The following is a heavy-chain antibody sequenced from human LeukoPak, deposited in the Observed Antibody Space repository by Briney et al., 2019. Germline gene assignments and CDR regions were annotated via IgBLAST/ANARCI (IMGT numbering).Heavy chain of an antibody. CDR2: IIPIFGTA. Sequence: AASVKVSCKASGGTFSSYAISWVRQAPGQGLEWMGGIIPIFGTANYAQKFQGRVTITADESTSTAYMELSSLRPEDTAVYYCARVGENYVWGSYRYDAFDIWGQGTMVTVSS. CDR1: GGTFSSYA. J-gene: IGHJ3*02. CDR3: ARVGENYVWGSYRYDAFDI. D-gene: IGHD3-16*02. V-gene: IGHV1-69*13.